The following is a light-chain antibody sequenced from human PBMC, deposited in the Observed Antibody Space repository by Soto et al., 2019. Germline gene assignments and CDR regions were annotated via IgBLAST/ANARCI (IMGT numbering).Light chain of an antibody. J-gene: IGLJ2*01. Sequence: QSVLTQPPSVSAAPGQKVTISCSGATSNIGNNYVSWYQQLPGTAPKLLIYDTNKRPSGVLDRFSGSKSGTSATLGITGLQTGDEADYYCATWDSSLSGVVFGGGTKVTVL. CDR2: DTN. V-gene: IGLV1-51*01. CDR3: ATWDSSLSGVV. CDR1: TSNIGNNY.